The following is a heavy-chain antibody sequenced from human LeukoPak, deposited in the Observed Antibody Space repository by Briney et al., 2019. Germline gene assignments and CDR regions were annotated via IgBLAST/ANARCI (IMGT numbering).Heavy chain of an antibody. J-gene: IGHJ4*02. CDR1: GFTFTSYA. CDR2: INTNTGNP. CDR3: ARDAEAVAGKGREFDY. V-gene: IGHV7-4-1*02. Sequence: PGGSLRLSCAASGFTFTSYAMNWVRQAPGQGLEWMGWINTNTGNPTYAQGFTGRFVFSLDTSVSTAYLQISSLKAEDTAVYYCARDAEAVAGKGREFDYWGQGTLVTVSS. D-gene: IGHD6-19*01.